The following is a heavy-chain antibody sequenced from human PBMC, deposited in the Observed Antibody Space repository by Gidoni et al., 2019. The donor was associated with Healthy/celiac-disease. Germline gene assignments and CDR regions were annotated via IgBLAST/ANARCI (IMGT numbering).Heavy chain of an antibody. CDR3: ARGAGKYYDSSGYYNY. Sequence: QVQLVESGGGVVQPGRSLRLSCAASGFTFSSYAMHWVRQAPGKGLEWVAVISYDGSNKYYADSMKGRFTISRDNSKNTLYLQMNSLRAEDTAVYYCARGAGKYYDSSGYYNYWGQGTLVTVSS. CDR1: GFTFSSYA. D-gene: IGHD3-22*01. CDR2: ISYDGSNK. J-gene: IGHJ4*02. V-gene: IGHV3-30-3*01.